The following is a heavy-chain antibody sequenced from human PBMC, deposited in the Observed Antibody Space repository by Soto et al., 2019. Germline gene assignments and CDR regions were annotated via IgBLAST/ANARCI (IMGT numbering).Heavy chain of an antibody. Sequence: SETLSLTCTVSGGSISSDEHYWSWIRQPPGKGLEWIGYIYYTGVTFYNPSLKGRISISVDTSKNQFSLKVRSVTAADTAVYYCARDSAPYKTKYDPPYWGQGSLVTVSS. D-gene: IGHD3-10*01. CDR1: GGSISSDEHY. CDR3: ARDSAPYKTKYDPPY. CDR2: IYYTGVT. V-gene: IGHV4-30-4*01. J-gene: IGHJ4*02.